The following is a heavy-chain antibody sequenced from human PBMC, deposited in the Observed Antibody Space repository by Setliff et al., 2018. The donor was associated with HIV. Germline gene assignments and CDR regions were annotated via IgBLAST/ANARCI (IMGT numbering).Heavy chain of an antibody. D-gene: IGHD2-8*01. V-gene: IGHV1-69*10. CDR2: IMPILGST. J-gene: IGHJ5*01. Sequence: ASVKVSCKTSGGTLSSYSINWVRQAPGKGLEWMGGIMPILGSTNNAQKFQDRVTIVADKSTNTVYMEMSSLKSEDTAVYYCARQMYPESGRNWFDSWGQGTLVTVS. CDR1: GGTLSSYS. CDR3: ARQMYPESGRNWFDS.